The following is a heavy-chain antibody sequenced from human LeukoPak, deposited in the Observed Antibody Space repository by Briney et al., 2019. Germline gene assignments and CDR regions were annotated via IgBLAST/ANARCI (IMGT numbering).Heavy chain of an antibody. CDR1: GFSFSKYA. CDR3: ARMKVIKGASLDY. V-gene: IGHV3-30-3*01. Sequence: GGPLRLSCAASGFSFSKYAMHWVRQAPGKGLEWVAVISFDETKKYYADSVKGRFTISRDNSNNTLFLQMSSLKTEETAVYFCARMKVIKGASLDYWGQGSLVTVSS. D-gene: IGHD2/OR15-2a*01. J-gene: IGHJ4*02. CDR2: ISFDETKK.